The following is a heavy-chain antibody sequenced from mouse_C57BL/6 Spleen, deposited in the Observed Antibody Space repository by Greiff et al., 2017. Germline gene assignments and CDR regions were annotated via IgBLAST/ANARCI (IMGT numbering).Heavy chain of an antibody. CDR2: ISYDGSN. D-gene: IGHD1-1*01. J-gene: IGHJ2*01. Sequence: DVKLQESGPGLVKPSQSLSLTCSVTGYSITSGYYWNWIRQFPGNKLEWMGYISYDGSNNYNPSLKNRISITRDTSKNQFFLKLNSVTTEDTATYYCASPIITTVVADYWGQGTTLTVSS. CDR3: ASPIITTVVADY. CDR1: GYSITSGYY. V-gene: IGHV3-6*01.